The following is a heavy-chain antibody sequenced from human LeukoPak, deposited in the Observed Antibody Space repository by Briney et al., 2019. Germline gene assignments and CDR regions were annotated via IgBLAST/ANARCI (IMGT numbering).Heavy chain of an antibody. CDR3: ARQLSAAAIDY. V-gene: IGHV4-4*02. Sequence: SETLSLTSAVSGGSLSSSNWWSWVRQPPGKGLEWIGEIYHSGRTNYNPSLKSRVTISVDKSKNQFSLKLSSVTAADTAVYYCARQLSAAAIDYWGQGTLVTVSS. J-gene: IGHJ4*02. CDR1: GGSLSSSNW. CDR2: IYHSGRT. D-gene: IGHD6-13*01.